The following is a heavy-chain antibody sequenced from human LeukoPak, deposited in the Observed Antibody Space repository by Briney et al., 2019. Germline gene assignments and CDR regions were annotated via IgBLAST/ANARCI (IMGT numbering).Heavy chain of an antibody. Sequence: PSETLSLTCTVSGGSISSSSYYWGWIRQPPGKGLEWIGSIYYSGSTYYNPSLKSRVTISVDTSKNQFSLKLSSVSAADTAVYYCARDQSSYGSGFYDYWGQGTLVTVSS. V-gene: IGHV4-39*07. D-gene: IGHD3-10*01. CDR3: ARDQSSYGSGFYDY. J-gene: IGHJ4*02. CDR1: GGSISSSSYY. CDR2: IYYSGST.